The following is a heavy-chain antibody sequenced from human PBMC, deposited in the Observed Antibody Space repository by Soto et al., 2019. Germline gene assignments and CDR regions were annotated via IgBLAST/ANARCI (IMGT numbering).Heavy chain of an antibody. CDR2: MYYSAST. V-gene: IGHV4-31*03. CDR3: AGYNPAGGRPGFDP. CDR1: VDSSSSDSYY. D-gene: IGHD1-20*01. J-gene: IGHJ5*02. Sequence: SETLSLTCTVSVDSSSSDSYYWDWLRPHPGKGLEWIGYMYYSASTYYNPSLKRRITISRDTTKNQFPLRLSSVTAAYTSMYYCAGYNPAGGRPGFDPWGQGILVTVSS.